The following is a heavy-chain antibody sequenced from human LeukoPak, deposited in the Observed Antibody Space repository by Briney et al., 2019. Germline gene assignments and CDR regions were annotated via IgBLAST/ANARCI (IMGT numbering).Heavy chain of an antibody. CDR2: ISTMSNYI. D-gene: IGHD5-12*01. V-gene: IGHV3-21*01. CDR3: SRDRLGGLDL. Sequence: PGGSLRLSCAASGFTFNNYWMHWVRQAPGKGLEWVSSISTMSNYIFYGDSVKGRFTISRDNAKNSVYLQMNSLRPEDTAVYYCSRDRLGGLDLWDQGTLVTVSS. CDR1: GFTFNNYW. J-gene: IGHJ5*02.